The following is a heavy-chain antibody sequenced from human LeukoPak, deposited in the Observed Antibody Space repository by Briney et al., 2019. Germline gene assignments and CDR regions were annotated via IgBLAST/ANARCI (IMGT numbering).Heavy chain of an antibody. CDR2: INPSGGST. J-gene: IGHJ6*02. D-gene: IGHD2-15*01. Sequence: ASVKVSCKASGYTFTSYYMHWVRQAPGQGLEWMGIINPSGGSTSYAQKFQGRVTMTRDTSTSTVYMELSSLRSEDTAVHYCARDIVVVVAATPYYYYGMDVWGQGTTVTVSS. CDR3: ARDIVVVVAATPYYYYGMDV. CDR1: GYTFTSYY. V-gene: IGHV1-46*01.